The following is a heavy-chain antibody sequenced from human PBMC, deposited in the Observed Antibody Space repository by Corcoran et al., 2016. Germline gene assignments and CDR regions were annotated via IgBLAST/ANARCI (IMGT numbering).Heavy chain of an antibody. CDR1: GFTVSSNY. CDR2: IYSGGST. V-gene: IGHV3-53*01. Sequence: EVQLVESGGGLIQPGGSLRLSCAASGFTVSSNYMSWVRQAPGKGLEWVSVIYSGGSTYYADSVKGRFTISRDNSKNTLYLQMNSLRAEDTAVYYCARPARNYYYGMDVWGQGTTVTVSS. J-gene: IGHJ6*02. D-gene: IGHD6-6*01. CDR3: ARPARNYYYGMDV.